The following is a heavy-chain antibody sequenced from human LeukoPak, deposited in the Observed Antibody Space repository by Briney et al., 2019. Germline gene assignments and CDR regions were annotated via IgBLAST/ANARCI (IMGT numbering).Heavy chain of an antibody. V-gene: IGHV4-34*01. J-gene: IGHJ4*02. CDR1: GGSFSGYY. CDR3: ARGKSYRVYCSGGSCYVIFDY. Sequence: PSETLSLTCAVYGGSFSGYYWSWIRQPPGKGLEWIGEINHSGSTNYNPSLKSRVTISVDTSKNQFSLKLSSVTAADTAVYYCARGKSYRVYCSGGSCYVIFDYWGQGTLVTVSS. CDR2: INHSGST. D-gene: IGHD2-15*01.